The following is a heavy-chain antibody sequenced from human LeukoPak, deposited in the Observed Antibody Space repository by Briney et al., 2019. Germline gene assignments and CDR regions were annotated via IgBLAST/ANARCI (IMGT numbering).Heavy chain of an antibody. Sequence: PGGSLRLSCAASGFTFSDYYMHWIRQAPGRGLEWVSYISSSSSYTNYADSVKGRFTISRDNAKNSLYLQMNSLRVEDTAVYYCARGYYGSGSYYFDYWGQGTLVSVSS. CDR1: GFTFSDYY. CDR2: ISSSSSYT. D-gene: IGHD3-10*01. J-gene: IGHJ4*02. V-gene: IGHV3-11*05. CDR3: ARGYYGSGSYYFDY.